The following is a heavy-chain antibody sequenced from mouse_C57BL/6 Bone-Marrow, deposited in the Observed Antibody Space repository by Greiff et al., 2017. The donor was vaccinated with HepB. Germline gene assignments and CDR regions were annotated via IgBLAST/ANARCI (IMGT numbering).Heavy chain of an antibody. CDR2: INPNNGGT. V-gene: IGHV1-26*01. J-gene: IGHJ3*01. Sequence: EVQLQQSGPELVKPGASVKISCKASGYTFTDYYMNWVKQSHGKSLEWIGDINPNNGGTSYNQKFKGKATLTVDKSSSTAYMELRSLTSEDSAVYYCAREGDSKGFAYWGQGTLVTVSA. CDR1: GYTFTDYY. D-gene: IGHD2-5*01. CDR3: AREGDSKGFAY.